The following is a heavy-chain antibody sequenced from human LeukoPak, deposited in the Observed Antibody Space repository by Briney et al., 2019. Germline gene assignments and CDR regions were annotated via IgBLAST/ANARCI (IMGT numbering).Heavy chain of an antibody. J-gene: IGHJ4*02. CDR3: AKGRGRWFGELLVDY. D-gene: IGHD3-10*01. V-gene: IGHV3-30*18. Sequence: PGGSLRLSCAASGFTFSSYGMHWVRQAPGKGLEWVAVISYDGSNKYYADSVKGRFTISRDNSKNTLYLQMNSLRAEDTAGYYCAKGRGRWFGELLVDYWGQGTLVTVSS. CDR1: GFTFSSYG. CDR2: ISYDGSNK.